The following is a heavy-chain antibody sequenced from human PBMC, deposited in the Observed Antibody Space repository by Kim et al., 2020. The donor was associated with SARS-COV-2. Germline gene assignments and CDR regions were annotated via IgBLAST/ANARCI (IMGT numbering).Heavy chain of an antibody. J-gene: IGHJ4*02. CDR3: ASQPHVAAGTWCFDF. V-gene: IGHV1-2*02. CDR2: VNPNNDGT. D-gene: IGHD6-19*01. CDR1: GYTFTGYY. Sequence: ASVKVSCKASGYTFTGYYIHWVRQAPGQGLEWMGWVNPNNDGTNYAQKFQGRVTMTSDMSISTAYMELSSLKSDDTAVYYCASQPHVAAGTWCFDFWGQGTRVTVSS.